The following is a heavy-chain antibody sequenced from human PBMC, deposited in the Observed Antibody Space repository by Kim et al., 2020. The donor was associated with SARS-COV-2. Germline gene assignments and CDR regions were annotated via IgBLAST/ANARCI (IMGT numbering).Heavy chain of an antibody. D-gene: IGHD3-22*01. J-gene: IGHJ1*01. V-gene: IGHV1-46*01. CDR3: ARVSYDSGQYVQH. Sequence: YAQKFQGRVTKTRDTSTSTVYMQLSGLRSEATAVYYCARVSYDSGQYVQHWGQGTLVTVSS.